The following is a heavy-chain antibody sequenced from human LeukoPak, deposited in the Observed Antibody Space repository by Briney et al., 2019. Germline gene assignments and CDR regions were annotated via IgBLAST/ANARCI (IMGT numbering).Heavy chain of an antibody. CDR3: AKGGGELGSGSLDY. CDR1: KFIFSDYG. Sequence: PGGSLRLSCAASKFIFSDYGMHWVRQAPGKGLEWVAFIWYDGSDEYYADSVKGRFTISRDNSKNTLYLQMKSLTTEDTAVYYCAKGGGELGSGSLDYWGQGILVTVSS. V-gene: IGHV3-30*02. D-gene: IGHD3-10*01. CDR2: IWYDGSDE. J-gene: IGHJ4*02.